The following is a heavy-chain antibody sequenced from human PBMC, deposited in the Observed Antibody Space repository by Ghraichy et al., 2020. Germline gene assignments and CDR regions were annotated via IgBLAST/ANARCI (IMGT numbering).Heavy chain of an antibody. V-gene: IGHV1-2*04. Sequence: ASLKVSCKASGYTFTGYYMHWVRQAPGQGLEWMGWINPNSGGTNYAQKFQGWVTMTRDTSISTAYMELSRLRSDDTAVYYCARGYSSGWKSMDVWGQGTTVTVSS. CDR2: INPNSGGT. J-gene: IGHJ6*02. CDR3: ARGYSSGWKSMDV. CDR1: GYTFTGYY. D-gene: IGHD6-19*01.